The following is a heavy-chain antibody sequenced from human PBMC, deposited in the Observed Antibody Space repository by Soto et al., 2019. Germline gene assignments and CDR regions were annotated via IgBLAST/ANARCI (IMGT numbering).Heavy chain of an antibody. Sequence: QVHLQESGPGLLKPSETLSLTCSVSGGPIRSYYLSWVRQAPGKGLEWIAYIAYTGITGYNPSLRSRVTISGDTSQSAFSLKMTSVTAADTAVYYCAREGFSGYEALDYWGQGILVTVSS. CDR2: IAYTGIT. V-gene: IGHV4-59*01. D-gene: IGHD5-12*01. J-gene: IGHJ4*02. CDR3: AREGFSGYEALDY. CDR1: GGPIRSYY.